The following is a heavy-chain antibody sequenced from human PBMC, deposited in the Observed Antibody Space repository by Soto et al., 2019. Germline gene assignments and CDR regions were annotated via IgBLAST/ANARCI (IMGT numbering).Heavy chain of an antibody. D-gene: IGHD2-15*01. CDR2: ISYDGSNK. V-gene: IGHV3-30*18. CDR1: GFTFSSYG. CDR3: AKDGFYCSGGSCYRVDDYYYGMDV. J-gene: IGHJ6*02. Sequence: QVQLVESGGGVVQPGRSLRLSCAASGFTFSSYGMHWVRQAPGKGLEWVAVISYDGSNKLYADSVKGRFTISRDNSKNTLYLQMNSLRAEDTGVYYCAKDGFYCSGGSCYRVDDYYYGMDVWGQGTTVTVSS.